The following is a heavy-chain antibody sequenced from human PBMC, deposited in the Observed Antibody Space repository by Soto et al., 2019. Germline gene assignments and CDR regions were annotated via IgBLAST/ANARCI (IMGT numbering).Heavy chain of an antibody. CDR1: GGSINTAGYY. CDR2: IFYSGTT. Sequence: QVQLQESGPGLVKPSQTLSLTCTVSGGSINTAGYYWNWVRHSPGKGLEWFGYIFYSGTTYYNPSIESRLTMSLDKSKNHFSLRWSSVTAADTDYYYCARSFYDLSTATGVHWFDPWGHGTLVTVSS. V-gene: IGHV4-31*03. J-gene: IGHJ5*02. CDR3: ARSFYDLSTATGVHWFDP. D-gene: IGHD3-9*01.